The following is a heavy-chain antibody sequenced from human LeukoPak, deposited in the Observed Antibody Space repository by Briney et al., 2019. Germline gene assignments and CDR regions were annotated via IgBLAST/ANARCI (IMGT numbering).Heavy chain of an antibody. CDR2: INPNSGGT. CDR1: GYTFTGYY. J-gene: IGHJ4*02. CDR3: ARVEVVTAIGYGY. V-gene: IGHV1-2*02. D-gene: IGHD2-21*02. Sequence: GASVKVSCKASGYTFTGYYMHWVRQAPGQGLEWMEWINPNSGGTNYAQKFQGRVTMTRDTSISTAYMELSRLRSDDTAVYYCARVEVVTAIGYGYWGQGTLVTVSS.